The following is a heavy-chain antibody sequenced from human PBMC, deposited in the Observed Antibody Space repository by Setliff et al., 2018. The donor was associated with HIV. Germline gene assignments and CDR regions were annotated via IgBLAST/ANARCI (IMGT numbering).Heavy chain of an antibody. CDR3: ALPYCSGGNCWSSASLPPAGWFDP. V-gene: IGHV1-69*10. CDR1: GGTFSSYV. D-gene: IGHD2-15*01. CDR2: IIPMYGVT. J-gene: IGHJ5*02. Sequence: ASVKVSCKASGGTFSSYVISWVRQAPGQGPEWMGGIIPMYGVTNYAQKFRDRVTLTTDTSTSTAYMELSSLRSEDTAVYYCALPYCSGGNCWSSASLPPAGWFDPWGQGTLVTVSS.